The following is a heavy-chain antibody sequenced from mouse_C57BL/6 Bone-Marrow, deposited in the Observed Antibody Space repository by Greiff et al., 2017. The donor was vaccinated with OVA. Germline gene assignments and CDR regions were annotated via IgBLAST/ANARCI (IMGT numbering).Heavy chain of an antibody. V-gene: IGHV1-55*01. CDR2: IYPGSGST. CDR3: ARSGGSSYPFAL. Sequence: QVQLQQPGAELVKPGASVKMSCKASGYTFTSYWITWVKQRPGQGLEWIGDIYPGSGSTNYNEKFKSKATLTVDTSFSTAYMQLSSLKSEDSAVYYCARSGGSSYPFALWGQGTLVTVSA. CDR1: GYTFTSYW. J-gene: IGHJ3*01. D-gene: IGHD1-1*01.